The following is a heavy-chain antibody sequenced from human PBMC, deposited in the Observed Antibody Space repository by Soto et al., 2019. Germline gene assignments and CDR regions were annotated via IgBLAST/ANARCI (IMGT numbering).Heavy chain of an antibody. CDR2: VYHNGGA. J-gene: IGHJ5*01. CDR1: GVSIHNSHSF. CDR3: GRVVEGATRHTDPDS. Sequence: QVHLQESGPGLLKPSESLSLTCTVSGVSIHNSHSFWAWIRQPPGKGLQFIASVYHNGGAHYNSSLKSRVTISVDTANNQVSLRMRSLTAADTAFYYCGRVVEGATRHTDPDSWGQGILVTFSS. V-gene: IGHV4-39*01. D-gene: IGHD2-21*01.